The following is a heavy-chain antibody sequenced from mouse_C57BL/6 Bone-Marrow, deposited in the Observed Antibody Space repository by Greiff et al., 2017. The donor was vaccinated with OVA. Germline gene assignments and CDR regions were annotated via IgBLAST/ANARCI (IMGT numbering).Heavy chain of an antibody. CDR2: IYPGSGST. CDR3: ASPSYYYGSSSAWFAY. Sequence: QVQLQQSGAELVKPGASVKMSCKASGYTFTSYWITWVKQRPGQGLEWIGDIYPGSGSTNYTEKFKSKATLTVDTSSSTAYMQLSSLTSEDSAVYYCASPSYYYGSSSAWFAYWGQGTLVTVSA. CDR1: GYTFTSYW. V-gene: IGHV1-55*01. J-gene: IGHJ3*01. D-gene: IGHD1-1*01.